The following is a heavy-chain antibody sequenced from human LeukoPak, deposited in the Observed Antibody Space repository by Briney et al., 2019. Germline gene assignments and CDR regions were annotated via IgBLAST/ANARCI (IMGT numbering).Heavy chain of an antibody. J-gene: IGHJ3*02. CDR2: ISYDGSNK. D-gene: IGHD1-26*01. V-gene: IGHV3-30-3*01. CDR1: GFTFSSYA. Sequence: GGSLRLSCAASGFTFSSYAMHWVRQAPGKGLEWVAVISYDGSNKYYADSVKGRFTISRDNSKNTLYLQMNSLRAEDTAVYYCAREGLGSGLKRNDAFDIWGQGTMVTVSS. CDR3: AREGLGSGLKRNDAFDI.